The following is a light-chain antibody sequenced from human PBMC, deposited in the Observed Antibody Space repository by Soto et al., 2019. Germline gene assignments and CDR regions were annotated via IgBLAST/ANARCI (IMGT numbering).Light chain of an antibody. Sequence: EIVLTQSPAILSMSPGERATLSCRASQSVSSYFAWYQQKPGQAPRLLIYDASNRATGVPARFSGSGSGTDFTLTMSSLEPEDFAVYYCQQRRYWPVTFGQGTKVEIK. V-gene: IGKV3-11*01. CDR1: QSVSSY. CDR2: DAS. CDR3: QQRRYWPVT. J-gene: IGKJ1*01.